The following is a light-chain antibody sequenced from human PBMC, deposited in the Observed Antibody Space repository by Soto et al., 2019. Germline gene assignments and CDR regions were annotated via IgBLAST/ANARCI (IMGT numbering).Light chain of an antibody. CDR2: DVS. CDR3: SSYTSSSTLV. J-gene: IGLJ1*01. CDR1: SSDVGGYNY. Sequence: QSVLTQPASVSGSPGQSITISCTGTSSDVGGYNYVSWYQQHPGQAPKLMIYDVSNRPSGVSNRFSGSKSGNTASLTISGLQAEDEADYYCSSYTSSSTLVFGTGTKVT. V-gene: IGLV2-14*01.